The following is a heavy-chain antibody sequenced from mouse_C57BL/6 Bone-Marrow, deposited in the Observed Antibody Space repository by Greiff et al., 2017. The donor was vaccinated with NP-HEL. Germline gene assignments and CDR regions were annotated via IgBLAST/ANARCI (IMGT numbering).Heavy chain of an antibody. CDR2: IWTGGGT. CDR3: ARPLYDYDDLYYYAMDY. CDR1: GFSLTSYA. V-gene: IGHV2-9-1*01. D-gene: IGHD2-4*01. J-gene: IGHJ4*01. Sequence: VQVVESGPGLVAPSQSLSITCTVSGFSLTSYAISWVRQPPGKGLEWLGVIWTGGGTNYNSALKSRLSISKDNSKSQVFLKMNSLQTDDTARYYCARPLYDYDDLYYYAMDYWGQGTSVTVSS.